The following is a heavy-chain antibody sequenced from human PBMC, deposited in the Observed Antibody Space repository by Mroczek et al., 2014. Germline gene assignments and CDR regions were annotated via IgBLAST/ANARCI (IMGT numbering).Heavy chain of an antibody. D-gene: IGHD4-23*01. Sequence: QVQLQQWGAGLLKPSETLSLTCAVYGGSFSGYYWSWIRQPPGKGLEWIGEINHSGSTNYNPSLKSRVTISVDTSKNQFSLKLSSVTAADTAVYYCARGPDYGGNSDLDYWGQGTLVTVSS. J-gene: IGHJ4*02. CDR1: GGSFSGYY. V-gene: IGHV4-34*01. CDR2: INHSGST. CDR3: ARGPDYGGNSDLDY.